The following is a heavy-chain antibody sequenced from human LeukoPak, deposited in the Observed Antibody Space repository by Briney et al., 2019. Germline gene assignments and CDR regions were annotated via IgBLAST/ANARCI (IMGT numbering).Heavy chain of an antibody. J-gene: IGHJ6*02. CDR2: IWYDGSNK. D-gene: IGHD6-13*01. CDR1: GFTFSTYG. CDR3: AASRAAAGSYYYYGMDV. Sequence: GGSLRLSCTASGFTFSTYGMHWVRQAPGKGLEWVAVIWYDGSNKYYADSVKGRFTISRDNSKNTLYLQMDSLRAEDTAVYYCAASRAAAGSYYYYGMDVWGQGTTVTVSS. V-gene: IGHV3-33*01.